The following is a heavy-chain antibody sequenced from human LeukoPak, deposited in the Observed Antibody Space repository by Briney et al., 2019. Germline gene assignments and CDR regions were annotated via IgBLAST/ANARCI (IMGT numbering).Heavy chain of an antibody. J-gene: IGHJ5*02. D-gene: IGHD3-22*01. CDR2: IKEDEIEI. CDR3: ARGGFRHFDP. Sequence: GGYLRLSWAASGFAFNSQTMSWVRQAPGKGLEWVASIKEDEIEIHYVDSVKGRFTISRDNAKDSLYLQMNSLRVEDTAVYYCARGGFRHFDPWGQGALVTVSS. CDR1: GFAFNSQT. V-gene: IGHV3-7*01.